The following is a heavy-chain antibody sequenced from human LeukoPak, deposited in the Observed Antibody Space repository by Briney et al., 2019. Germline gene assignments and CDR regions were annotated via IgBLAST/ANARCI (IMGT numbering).Heavy chain of an antibody. Sequence: PSETLSLTCTIYGGSFSGYYWSWIRQPPGKGLEWIGEINHSGSTDYNPSLKSRVTISVDTSKNQFSLNLNSVTAADTAVYYCTRRYGDFDYWGQGTLVTVSS. J-gene: IGHJ4*02. CDR3: TRRYGDFDY. D-gene: IGHD4/OR15-4a*01. CDR2: INHSGST. CDR1: GGSFSGYY. V-gene: IGHV4-34*01.